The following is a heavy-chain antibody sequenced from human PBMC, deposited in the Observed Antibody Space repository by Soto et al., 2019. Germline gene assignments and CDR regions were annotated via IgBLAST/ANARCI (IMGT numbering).Heavy chain of an antibody. J-gene: IGHJ4*02. Sequence: PGGSLRLSCAASGFTVSSNYMSWVRQAPGKGLEWVSVIYSGGSTYYADSVKGRFTISRDNSKNTLYLQMNSLRAEDTAVYYCASSPLRDYDFWSGYPPFDYWGQGTLVTVSS. CDR2: IYSGGST. D-gene: IGHD3-3*01. CDR1: GFTVSSNY. CDR3: ASSPLRDYDFWSGYPPFDY. V-gene: IGHV3-53*01.